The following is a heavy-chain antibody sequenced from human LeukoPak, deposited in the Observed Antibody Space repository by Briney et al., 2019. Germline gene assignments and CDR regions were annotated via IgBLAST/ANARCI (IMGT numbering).Heavy chain of an antibody. CDR2: ISPSGASP. V-gene: IGHV3-23*01. CDR3: AKGRAPYSGARGFDC. CDR1: GFTFSTYA. Sequence: GGSLRLSCAASGFTFSTYAMNWVRQPPGKGLEWVSGISPSGASPYYADSVKGRFTISRDNSKNTVYLQVNSLGAADTAVYYYAKGRAPYSGARGFDCWGQGTLVTVSS. D-gene: IGHD5-12*01. J-gene: IGHJ4*02.